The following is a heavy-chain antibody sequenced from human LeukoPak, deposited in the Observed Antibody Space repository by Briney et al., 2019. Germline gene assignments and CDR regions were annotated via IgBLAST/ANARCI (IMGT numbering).Heavy chain of an antibody. D-gene: IGHD5-24*01. J-gene: IGHJ4*02. CDR1: GGSISTSNYY. CDR3: ARHRSGWLQSSFDY. Sequence: SETLSLTCTVSGGSISTSNYYWGWIRQPPGKGLEWIGNIFYSGSTYYSPSLKSRVTISVDTSKNQFSLKLSSVTAADTAVYYCARHRSGWLQSSFDYWGQGTLVTVSS. V-gene: IGHV4-39*01. CDR2: IFYSGST.